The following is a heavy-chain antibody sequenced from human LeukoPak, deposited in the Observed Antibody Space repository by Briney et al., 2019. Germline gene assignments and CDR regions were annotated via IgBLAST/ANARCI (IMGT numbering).Heavy chain of an antibody. CDR1: GFTFNNYA. Sequence: PGGSLRLSCAASGFTFNNYAMTWVRQAPGKGLEWVSTINTGGGTYCAASVKGRFTLSRENSRNTLYLQMNSLRAEDTAVYYCARDLHEYYFDYWGQRTLVTVSS. CDR2: INTGGGT. J-gene: IGHJ4*02. V-gene: IGHV3-23*01. CDR3: ARDLHEYYFDY.